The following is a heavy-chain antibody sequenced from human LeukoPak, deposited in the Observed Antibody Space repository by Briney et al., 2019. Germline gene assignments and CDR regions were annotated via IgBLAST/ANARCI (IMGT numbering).Heavy chain of an antibody. CDR1: GYSISSGYY. J-gene: IGHJ3*02. D-gene: IGHD6-13*01. CDR3: ARSCGFSWYDAFDI. V-gene: IGHV4-38-2*02. Sequence: PSETLSLTCTVSGYSISSGYYWGWIRQPPGKGLEWIGSISHSGNTYYNPSLKSRVTMSIDTSKNQFSLKLISVTAADTAVYYCARSCGFSWYDAFDIWGQGTMVTVSS. CDR2: ISHSGNT.